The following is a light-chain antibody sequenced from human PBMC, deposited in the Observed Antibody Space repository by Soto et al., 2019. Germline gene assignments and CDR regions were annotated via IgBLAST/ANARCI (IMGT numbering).Light chain of an antibody. Sequence: IQLTQSPSSLSASVGDRATITCRASQGISSYLAWYQQKPGKAPKLLIYAASTLQSGVPSRFSGSGSGTDFTLTISSLQPEDVAAYYCQKYNSAPLTFGGGTKVDIK. CDR2: AAS. V-gene: IGKV1-9*01. CDR1: QGISSY. J-gene: IGKJ4*01. CDR3: QKYNSAPLT.